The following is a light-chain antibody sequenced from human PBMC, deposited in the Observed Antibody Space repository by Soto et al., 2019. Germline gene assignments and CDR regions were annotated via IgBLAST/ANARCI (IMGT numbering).Light chain of an antibody. V-gene: IGKV1-39*01. CDR2: AAS. CDR3: QQTYSTPYT. J-gene: IGKJ2*01. CDR1: QTINSN. Sequence: DIQMTQSPSSLSASVGDRVTITCRTSQTINSNFNWYQQKPGKAPKLLIYAASSLQSGVPSRFSGSGSGTDFTLTIHSLQPEDFATYYCQQTYSTPYTFGPGTTLDIK.